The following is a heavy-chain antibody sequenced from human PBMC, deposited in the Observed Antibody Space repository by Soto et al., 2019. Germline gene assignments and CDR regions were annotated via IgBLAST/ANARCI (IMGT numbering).Heavy chain of an antibody. V-gene: IGHV3-30-3*01. CDR3: VRSRSGAVADSFDY. J-gene: IGHJ4*02. D-gene: IGHD3-10*01. CDR2: VSKDGSVK. Sequence: PGGSLRLSCEGSGFTFSRHALHWVRQAPGKGLEWVAVVSKDGSVKYWIESVKGRFTLSRDNSKNTVYLEMNSLRPEDTGVYYCVRSRSGAVADSFDYWGQGTLVTVSS. CDR1: GFTFSRHA.